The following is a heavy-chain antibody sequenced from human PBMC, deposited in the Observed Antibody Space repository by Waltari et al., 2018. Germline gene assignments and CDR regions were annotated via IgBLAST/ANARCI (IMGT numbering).Heavy chain of an antibody. V-gene: IGHV4-59*08. J-gene: IGHJ5*02. D-gene: IGHD1-26*01. CDR2: VRHTGIT. CDR1: CGSIYNYF. CDR3: ARWDSPGRFFGA. Sequence: QGQLQESGPGLVKPSETLSLTCSVSCGSIYNYFWNWIRQPPGKGLQWIGYVRHTGITKSNPSLKSRVTMAVDTSKSQISLRLTSVSATDTAVYFCARWDSPGRFFGAWGQGTPVTVSS.